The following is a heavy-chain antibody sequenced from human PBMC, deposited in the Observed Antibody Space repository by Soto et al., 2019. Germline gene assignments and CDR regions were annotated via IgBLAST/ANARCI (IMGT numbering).Heavy chain of an antibody. CDR2: IYYSGST. V-gene: IGHV4-59*08. Sequence: QVQLQESGPGLVKPSETLSLTCTVSGGSISSYYWSWIRQPPGKGLEWIGYIYYSGSTNYNPSLKSRVTISVDTSKNQFSLKLSSVTAADTAVYYCARPVKQLAYDAFDIWGLGTMVTVSS. CDR3: ARPVKQLAYDAFDI. CDR1: GGSISSYY. J-gene: IGHJ3*02. D-gene: IGHD6-6*01.